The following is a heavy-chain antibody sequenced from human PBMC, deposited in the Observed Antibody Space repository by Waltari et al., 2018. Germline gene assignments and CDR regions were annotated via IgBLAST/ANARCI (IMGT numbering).Heavy chain of an antibody. CDR3: ARGPRWGYGSGRYFGGLYYFDY. CDR1: GGSFSGYY. CDR2: INHSGST. Sequence: QVQLQQWGAGLLKPSETLSLTCAVYGGSFSGYYWSWIRQPPGKGLEWIGKINHSGSTNYNPSLKSRVTISVDTSKNQFSLKLSSVTAADTAVYYCARGPRWGYGSGRYFGGLYYFDYWGQGTLVTVSS. J-gene: IGHJ4*02. V-gene: IGHV4-34*01. D-gene: IGHD3-10*01.